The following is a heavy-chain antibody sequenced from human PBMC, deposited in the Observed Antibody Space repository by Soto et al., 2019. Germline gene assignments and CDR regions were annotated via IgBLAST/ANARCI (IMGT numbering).Heavy chain of an antibody. CDR3: ARISSVDPYGYVNGGLDV. CDR1: GGSIRSYY. Sequence: SETLSLTCSVSGGSIRSYYWSWIRQSPEKGLEWIGYFYHSGNSNYNPSLKSRVTISVDTSKNQLSLSLRSVTAADTAVYFCARISSVDPYGYVNGGLDVWGQGATVTVSS. D-gene: IGHD5-18*01. V-gene: IGHV4-59*01. J-gene: IGHJ6*02. CDR2: FYHSGNS.